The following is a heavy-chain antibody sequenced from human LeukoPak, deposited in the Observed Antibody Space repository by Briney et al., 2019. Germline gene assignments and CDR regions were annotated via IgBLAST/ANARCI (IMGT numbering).Heavy chain of an antibody. J-gene: IGHJ4*02. CDR1: RFIFSSYA. V-gene: IGHV3-23*01. CDR2: IGGSGDDT. Sequence: GGSLRLSCAASRFIFSSYAMSWVRQAPGKGLEWVSGIGGSGDDTYYADSVKGRFTISRDNSKNTLYLQMNSLRAEDTAVYYCAKEGYCSSGSCQIYFDYWGQGTLVTVSS. D-gene: IGHD2-15*01. CDR3: AKEGYCSSGSCQIYFDY.